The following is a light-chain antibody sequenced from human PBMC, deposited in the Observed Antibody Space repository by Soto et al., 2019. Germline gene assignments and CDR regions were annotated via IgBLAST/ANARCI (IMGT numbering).Light chain of an antibody. CDR1: SSDVGGYIL. CDR3: CSYAGSSTYV. CDR2: EGS. V-gene: IGLV2-23*01. J-gene: IGLJ1*01. Sequence: QSALTQPASVSGSPGQSITISRTGTSSDVGGYILVSWYQQHPGKAPKLMIYEGSKRPSGVSNRFSGSKSGNTASLTISGLQAEDEADYYCCSYAGSSTYVFGTGTKVTVL.